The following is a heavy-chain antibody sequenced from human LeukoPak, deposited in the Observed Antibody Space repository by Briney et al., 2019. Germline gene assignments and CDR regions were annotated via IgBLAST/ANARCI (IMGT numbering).Heavy chain of an antibody. Sequence: GGSLRLSCAASGFTFSSYSMNWVRQAPGKGLKWVSSISSSSYIYYADSVKGRFTISRDNAKNSLYLQMNSLRAEDTAVYYCARARLGLPLDYWGQGTLVTVSS. J-gene: IGHJ4*02. D-gene: IGHD7-27*01. V-gene: IGHV3-21*01. CDR2: ISSSSYI. CDR3: ARARLGLPLDY. CDR1: GFTFSSYS.